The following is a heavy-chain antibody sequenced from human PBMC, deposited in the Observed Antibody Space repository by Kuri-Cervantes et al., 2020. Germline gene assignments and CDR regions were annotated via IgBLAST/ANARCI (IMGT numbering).Heavy chain of an antibody. CDR1: GGSISSGSYY. J-gene: IGHJ4*02. CDR3: ASQDYYGSGFDY. V-gene: IGHV4-39*01. D-gene: IGHD3-10*01. Sequence: GSLRLSCTVSGGSISSGSYYWGWIRQPPGKGLEWIGSIYYSGSTYYNPSLKSRVTISVDTSKNQFSLRLSSVTAADTAVYYCASQDYYGSGFDYWGQGTLVTVSS. CDR2: IYYSGST.